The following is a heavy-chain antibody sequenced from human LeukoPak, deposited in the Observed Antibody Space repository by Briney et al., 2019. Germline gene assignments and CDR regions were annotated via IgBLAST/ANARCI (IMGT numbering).Heavy chain of an antibody. D-gene: IGHD5-12*01. V-gene: IGHV3-9*01. CDR2: ISWNSAYI. J-gene: IGHJ4*02. CDR1: GFTFHHYA. CDR3: AKDKAPLYSGYDWDLAF. Sequence: PGGSLRLSCAASGFTFHHYAIHWVGQVPGKGLEWVSGISWNSAYIGYADSVKGRFTISRDNAKNSVYLQMNSLRAEDTALYYCAKDKAPLYSGYDWDLAFWGQGTMVTVSS.